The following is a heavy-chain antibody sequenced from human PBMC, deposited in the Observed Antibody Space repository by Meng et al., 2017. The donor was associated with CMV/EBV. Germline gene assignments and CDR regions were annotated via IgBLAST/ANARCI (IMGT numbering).Heavy chain of an antibody. CDR3: ARDIRYPGTDDAFDI. V-gene: IGHV1-8*01. Sequence: ASVKVSCKASGYTFTSYDINWVRQATGQALEWMGWMNPNSGNTGYAQKFQGRVTMTRNTSISTAYMELSSLRSEDTAVYYCARDIRYPGTDDAFDIWGQGTMVTVSS. D-gene: IGHD3-9*01. CDR2: MNPNSGNT. J-gene: IGHJ3*02. CDR1: GYTFTSYD.